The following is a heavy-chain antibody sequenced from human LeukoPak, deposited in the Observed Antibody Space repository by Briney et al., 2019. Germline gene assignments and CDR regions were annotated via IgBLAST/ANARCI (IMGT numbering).Heavy chain of an antibody. CDR3: ASPYYYDSSGYRGAFDI. CDR2: ISSSGSTI. D-gene: IGHD3-22*01. J-gene: IGHJ3*02. CDR1: GFTFSSYW. Sequence: PGGSLRLSCAASGFTFSSYWMSWVRQAPGKGLEWVSYISSSGSTIYYADSVKGRFTISRDNAKNSLYLQMNSLRAEDTAVYYCASPYYYDSSGYRGAFDIWGQGTMVTVSS. V-gene: IGHV3-48*04.